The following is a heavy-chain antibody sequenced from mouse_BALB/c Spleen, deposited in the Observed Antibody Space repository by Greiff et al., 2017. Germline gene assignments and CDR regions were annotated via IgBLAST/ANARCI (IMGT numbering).Heavy chain of an antibody. V-gene: IGHV1-12*01. CDR1: GYTFTSYN. CDR2: IYPGNGDT. Sequence: QVQLQQSGAELVKPGASVKMSCKASGYTFTSYNMHWVKQTPGQGLEWIGAIYPGNGDTSYNQKFKGKATLTADKSSSTAYMQLSSLTSEDSAVYYCARCCFDYWGQGTTLTVSS. J-gene: IGHJ2*01. CDR3: ARCCFDY.